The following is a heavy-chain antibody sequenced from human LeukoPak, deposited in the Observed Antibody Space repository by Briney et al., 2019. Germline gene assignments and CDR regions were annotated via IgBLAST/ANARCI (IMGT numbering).Heavy chain of an antibody. V-gene: IGHV4-34*01. CDR2: INRSGST. J-gene: IGHJ4*02. Sequence: SETLSLTCAVYGGSFSGYYWSWIRQPPGKGLEWIGEINRSGSTNYNPSLKSRVTISVDTSKNQFSLKLSSVTAADTAVYYCARSVYNTLDYWGQGTLVTVSS. CDR1: GGSFSGYY. CDR3: ARSVYNTLDY. D-gene: IGHD1-14*01.